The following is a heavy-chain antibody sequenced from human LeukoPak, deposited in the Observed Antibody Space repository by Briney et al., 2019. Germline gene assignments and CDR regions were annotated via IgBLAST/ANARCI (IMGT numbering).Heavy chain of an antibody. CDR2: ISGSGGST. V-gene: IGHV3-23*01. CDR1: GFIFSSYA. D-gene: IGHD3-3*01. J-gene: IGHJ5*02. CDR3: AKADYDFWSGSWWFDP. Sequence: GGSLRLSCAASGFIFSSYAMSWVRQAPGKGLEWVSGISGSGGSTYYADSVKGRFTISRDNSKNNMYLQMNSLRAEDTAVYYCAKADYDFWSGSWWFDPWGQGVLVTVSS.